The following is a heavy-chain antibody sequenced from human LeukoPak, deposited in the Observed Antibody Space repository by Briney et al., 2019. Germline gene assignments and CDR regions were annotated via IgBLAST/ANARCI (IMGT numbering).Heavy chain of an antibody. Sequence: PGGSLRLSCTASGFTFSSYSLNWVRQAPGKGLEWVSAISGSGGSTYYADSVKGRFTISRDNSKNTLYLQMNSLRAEDTAVYYCAKSFAADHCSGGSCYAYRYFQHWGQGTLVTVSS. CDR3: AKSFAADHCSGGSCYAYRYFQH. D-gene: IGHD2-15*01. CDR2: ISGSGGST. CDR1: GFTFSSYS. J-gene: IGHJ1*01. V-gene: IGHV3-23*01.